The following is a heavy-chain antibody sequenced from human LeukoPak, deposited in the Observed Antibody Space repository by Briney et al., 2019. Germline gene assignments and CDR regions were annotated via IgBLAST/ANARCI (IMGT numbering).Heavy chain of an antibody. CDR2: IYTSGST. Sequence: SETLSLTCTVSGGSISSYYWSWIRQPAGKGLEWIGRIYTSGSTNYNPSLKSRVTISIDTSKNQFSLRLRSVTAADTAIYYCARVGEGCFDHWGQGTLATVSS. V-gene: IGHV4-4*07. CDR1: GGSISSYY. CDR3: ARVGEGCFDH. J-gene: IGHJ4*02.